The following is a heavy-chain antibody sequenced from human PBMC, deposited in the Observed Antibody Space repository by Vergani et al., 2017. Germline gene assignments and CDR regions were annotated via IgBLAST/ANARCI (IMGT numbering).Heavy chain of an antibody. CDR3: ARDFRFLEWLDYGMDV. J-gene: IGHJ6*02. CDR2: IYSGGST. Sequence: VQLVESGGGLVQPGGSLRLSCAASGFTVSSNYMSWVRQAPGKGLEWVSVIYSGGSTYYADSVKGRFTISRDNSKNTLYLQMNSLRAEDTAVYYCARDFRFLEWLDYGMDVWGQGTTVTVSS. D-gene: IGHD3-3*01. V-gene: IGHV3-66*02. CDR1: GFTVSSNY.